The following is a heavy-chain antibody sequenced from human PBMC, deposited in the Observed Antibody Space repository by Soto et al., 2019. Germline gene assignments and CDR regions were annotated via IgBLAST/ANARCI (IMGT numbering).Heavy chain of an antibody. CDR3: ARENYYYDSSGYDLGGAFDI. Sequence: ASVKVSCKASGYTFTSYYMHWVRQAPGQWLEWMGIINPSGGSTSYAQKFQGRVTMTRDTSTSTVYMELSSLRSEDTAVYYCARENYYYDSSGYDLGGAFDIWCQGTMVTVSS. D-gene: IGHD3-22*01. CDR2: INPSGGST. CDR1: GYTFTSYY. J-gene: IGHJ3*02. V-gene: IGHV1-46*01.